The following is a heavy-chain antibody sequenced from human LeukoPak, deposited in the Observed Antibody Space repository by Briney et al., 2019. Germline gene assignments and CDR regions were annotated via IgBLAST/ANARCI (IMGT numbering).Heavy chain of an antibody. J-gene: IGHJ4*02. V-gene: IGHV3-11*01. Sequence: LSLTCTVSGGSISNYYWNWIRQAPGKGLEWVSYISSSDRTIYNAESVKGRFTISRDNAKNSLYLQMNSLRAEDTAVYYCARAPTYGSGSSFDYWGQGTLVTVSS. D-gene: IGHD3-10*01. CDR3: ARAPTYGSGSSFDY. CDR2: ISSSDRTI. CDR1: GGSISNYY.